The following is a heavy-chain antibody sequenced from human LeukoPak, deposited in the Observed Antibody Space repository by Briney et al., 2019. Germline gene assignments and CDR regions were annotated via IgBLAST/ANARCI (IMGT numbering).Heavy chain of an antibody. CDR3: ARSISGWYGSYYFDY. D-gene: IGHD6-19*01. Sequence: GGSLRLSCAASGFTFSTYGIHWVRQAPGKGLEWVAFIQFDGSNKYYADSVRGRLTISRDNSKNTLYLEMNSLRAEDTAVYYCARSISGWYGSYYFDYWGQGTLVTVSS. CDR2: IQFDGSNK. CDR1: GFTFSTYG. V-gene: IGHV3-30*02. J-gene: IGHJ4*02.